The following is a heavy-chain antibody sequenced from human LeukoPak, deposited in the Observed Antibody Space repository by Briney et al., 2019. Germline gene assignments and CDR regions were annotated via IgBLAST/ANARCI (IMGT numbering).Heavy chain of an antibody. CDR2: INHSGST. Sequence: SETLSLTCAVYGGSFSGNYWSWIRQPPGKGLEWIGEINHSGSTNYNPSLKSRVTISVHTPKNQFSLKLSSVTAADTAVYYCAREGYCSSTSCYGYFDYWGQGTLVTVSS. CDR1: GGSFSGNY. D-gene: IGHD2-2*01. J-gene: IGHJ4*02. V-gene: IGHV4-34*01. CDR3: AREGYCSSTSCYGYFDY.